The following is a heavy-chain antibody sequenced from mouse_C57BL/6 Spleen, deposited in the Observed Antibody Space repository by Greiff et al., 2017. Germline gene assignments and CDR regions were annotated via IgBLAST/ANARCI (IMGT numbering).Heavy chain of an antibody. CDR3: ARPDGNPAWFAY. D-gene: IGHD2-1*01. Sequence: EVQLVESGGGLVKPGGSLKLSCAASGFTFSDYGMHWVRQAPEKGLEWVAYISSGSSTIYYEDTVKGRFTIPRDNAKNTLFLQMTSLRSEDTAMYYCARPDGNPAWFAYWGQGTLVTVSA. V-gene: IGHV5-17*01. CDR2: ISSGSSTI. J-gene: IGHJ3*01. CDR1: GFTFSDYG.